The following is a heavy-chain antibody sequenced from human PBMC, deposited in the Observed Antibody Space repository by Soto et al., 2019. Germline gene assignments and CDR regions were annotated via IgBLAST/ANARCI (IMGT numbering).Heavy chain of an antibody. CDR1: GFTFSSYA. V-gene: IGHV3-23*01. Sequence: GGSLRLSCAASGFTFSSYAMSWVRQAPGKGLEWASVIGASGTSTYYADSVKGRFTISRDNSKNTLYLQINNLRAEDTAIYYCAKVYYYDSTGYFRHFDSWGPGTLVAVSS. CDR3: AKVYYYDSTGYFRHFDS. D-gene: IGHD3-22*01. CDR2: IGASGTST. J-gene: IGHJ4*02.